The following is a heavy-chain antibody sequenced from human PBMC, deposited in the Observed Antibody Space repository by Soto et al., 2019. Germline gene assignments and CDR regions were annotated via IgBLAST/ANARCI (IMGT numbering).Heavy chain of an antibody. CDR1: GFTFSSYS. V-gene: IGHV3-21*01. D-gene: IGHD3-16*01. Sequence: EVQLVESGGGLVKPGGSLRLSCAASGFTFSSYSMNWVRQAPGKGLEWVSSISSSSSYIYYADSVKGRFTISRDNAKNSLYLQMNSLRAEDTAVYYCARAPLRGDYGWGVPYSDAFDIWGQGTMVTVSS. CDR2: ISSSSSYI. CDR3: ARAPLRGDYGWGVPYSDAFDI. J-gene: IGHJ3*02.